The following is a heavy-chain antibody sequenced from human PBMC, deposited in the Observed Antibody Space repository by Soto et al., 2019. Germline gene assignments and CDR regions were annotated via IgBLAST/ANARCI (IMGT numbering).Heavy chain of an antibody. V-gene: IGHV3-74*01. Sequence: GGSLRLSCAASGFTFSSYWMHWVRQAPGKGLVWVSRINSDGSSTSYADSVKGRFTISRDNAKNTLYLQMNSLRAEDTAVYYCARDDLKGYDYGVTFIDSLGQRTPVPVSS. J-gene: IGHJ4*02. CDR2: INSDGSST. D-gene: IGHD4-17*01. CDR3: ARDDLKGYDYGVTFIDS. CDR1: GFTFSSYW.